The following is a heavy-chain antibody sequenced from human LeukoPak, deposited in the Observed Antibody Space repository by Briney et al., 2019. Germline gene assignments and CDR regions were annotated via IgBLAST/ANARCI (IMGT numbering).Heavy chain of an antibody. J-gene: IGHJ4*02. CDR2: VSLSGLT. D-gene: IGHD2-8*01. CDR1: GGSITSTNW. V-gene: IGHV4-4*02. CDR3: SRENGAFSPFGY. Sequence: PSGTLSLTCGVSGGSITSTNWWCCVRQPPGQGLEWIGEVSLSGLTNYNPSLSSRIIMALDTSKNHLSLHLTSVTAADTAVYYCSRENGAFSPFGYWGQGYLVTVLS.